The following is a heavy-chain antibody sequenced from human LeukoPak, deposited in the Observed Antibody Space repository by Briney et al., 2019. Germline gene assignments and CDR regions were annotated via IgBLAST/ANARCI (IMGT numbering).Heavy chain of an antibody. Sequence: PSETLSLTCTVSGGSISSYYWSWIRQPPGKRLEWIGYIYYSGSTNYNPSLKSRVTISIDTSKNQFSLKLSSVTAADTAVYYCASGWYYLDPWGQGTLVTVSS. CDR1: GGSISSYY. V-gene: IGHV4-59*01. D-gene: IGHD6-19*01. CDR3: ASGWYYLDP. J-gene: IGHJ5*02. CDR2: IYYSGST.